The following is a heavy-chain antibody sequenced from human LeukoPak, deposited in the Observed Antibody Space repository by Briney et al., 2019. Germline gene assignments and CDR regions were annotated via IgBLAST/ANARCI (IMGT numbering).Heavy chain of an antibody. CDR1: GCSISSGGYY. J-gene: IGHJ5*02. V-gene: IGHV4-30-2*02. Sequence: SETVSVTCAVSGCSISSGGYYWSWLRQPPGKGLEWIGYIYHSGSAYYNPSLKTPVYISIDRLKNQFTLMLSSVTAADTAVYYCATMTPAVGWFDPWGQGTLVTVSS. CDR2: IYHSGSA. CDR3: ATMTPAVGWFDP. D-gene: IGHD3-22*01.